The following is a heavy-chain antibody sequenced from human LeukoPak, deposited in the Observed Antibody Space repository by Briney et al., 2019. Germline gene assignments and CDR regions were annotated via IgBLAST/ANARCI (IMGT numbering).Heavy chain of an antibody. CDR1: GFTFSSYA. J-gene: IGHJ4*02. Sequence: GGSLRLSCAASGFTFSSYAMSWVRQAPGKGLEWVSGIIDSGSNTYHADSVKGRFTISRDNSKNTLYLQMNSLRAEDTAVYYCAKGLNAYDSSGYYALDYWGQGTLVTVSS. D-gene: IGHD3-22*01. CDR2: IIDSGSNT. V-gene: IGHV3-23*01. CDR3: AKGLNAYDSSGYYALDY.